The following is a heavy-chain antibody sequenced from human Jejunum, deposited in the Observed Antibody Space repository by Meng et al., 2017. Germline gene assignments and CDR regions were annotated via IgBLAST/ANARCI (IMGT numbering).Heavy chain of an antibody. Sequence: GGSLRLSCAASGFTFSDFEMNWVRQAPGKGLEWVSYISSRGRTTYYADSIKGRFTISRDNARNSVSLQMNSLRADDTAVYYCARQFNYDYWSGSSSYYFDYWGQGALVTVSS. D-gene: IGHD3-3*01. J-gene: IGHJ4*02. CDR1: GFTFSDFE. CDR2: ISSRGRTT. CDR3: ARQFNYDYWSGSSSYYFDY. V-gene: IGHV3-48*03.